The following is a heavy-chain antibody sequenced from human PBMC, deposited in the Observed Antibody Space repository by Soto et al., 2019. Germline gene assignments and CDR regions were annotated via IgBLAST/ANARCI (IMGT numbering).Heavy chain of an antibody. J-gene: IGHJ6*02. V-gene: IGHV3-7*05. CDR2: IKQDGSEK. CDR1: GFTFSSYW. Sequence: GGSLRLSCAASGFTFSSYWMSWVRQAPGKGLEWVANIKQDGSEKYYVDSVKGRFTISRDNAKNSLYLQMNSLRAEDTAVYYCARGGIAAANPVGYYYYGMDVWGQGTTVTVSS. CDR3: ARGGIAAANPVGYYYYGMDV. D-gene: IGHD6-13*01.